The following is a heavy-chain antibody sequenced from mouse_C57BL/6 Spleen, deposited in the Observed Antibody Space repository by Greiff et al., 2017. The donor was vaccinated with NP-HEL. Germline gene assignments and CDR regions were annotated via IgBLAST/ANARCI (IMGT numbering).Heavy chain of an antibody. Sequence: QVTLKVSGPELVKPGASVKISCKASGYAFSSSWMNWVKQRPGKGLEWIGRIYPGDGDTNYNGKFKGKATLTADKSSSTAYMQLSSLTSEDSAVYFCARDGGAWFAYWGQGTLVTVSA. V-gene: IGHV1-82*01. CDR1: GYAFSSSW. CDR3: ARDGGAWFAY. J-gene: IGHJ3*01. CDR2: IYPGDGDT. D-gene: IGHD1-2*01.